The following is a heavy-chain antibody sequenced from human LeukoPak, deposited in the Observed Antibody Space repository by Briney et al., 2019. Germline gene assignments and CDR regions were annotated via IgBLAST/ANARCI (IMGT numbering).Heavy chain of an antibody. D-gene: IGHD1-26*01. Sequence: GESLKISCKGSGYSFTSYWIGWVRQMPGKGLEWMGIIYPGDSDTRYNPSFQDQATISADKSISTAYLQWSSLKASDTAMYYCARRRDLYSGSYYPFDYWGQGTLVTVSS. CDR1: GYSFTSYW. CDR2: IYPGDSDT. J-gene: IGHJ4*02. V-gene: IGHV5-51*01. CDR3: ARRRDLYSGSYYPFDY.